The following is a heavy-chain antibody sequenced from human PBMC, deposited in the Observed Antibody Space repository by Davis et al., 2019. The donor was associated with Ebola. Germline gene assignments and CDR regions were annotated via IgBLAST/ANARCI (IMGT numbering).Heavy chain of an antibody. J-gene: IGHJ5*01. CDR3: ARDGYNFALDS. Sequence: GESLKISCVASGLTIYGSHWVRQAPGQGLEWEGFIRYDGRLTQFSDSVKGRFTISRDNSKDTMYLQMNSLRGDDSAIYYCARDGYNFALDSWGQGTLVTVSS. V-gene: IGHV3-30*02. CDR2: IRYDGRLT. CDR1: GLTIYG. D-gene: IGHD5-24*01.